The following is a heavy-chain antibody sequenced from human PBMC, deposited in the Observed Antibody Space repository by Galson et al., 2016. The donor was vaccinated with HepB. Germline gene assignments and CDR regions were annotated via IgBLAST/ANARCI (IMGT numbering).Heavy chain of an antibody. Sequence: TLSLTCTVSGGSISSSGYYWSWIRQHPGKGLEWIGYIYYSRTYYNPSLKSRVTVSVDTSKNQFSLKLTSVTAADTAVYYCARETSYGELYFDYWGQGTLVTASS. V-gene: IGHV4-31*03. D-gene: IGHD5-18*01. J-gene: IGHJ4*02. CDR1: GGSISSSGYY. CDR2: IYYSRT. CDR3: ARETSYGELYFDY.